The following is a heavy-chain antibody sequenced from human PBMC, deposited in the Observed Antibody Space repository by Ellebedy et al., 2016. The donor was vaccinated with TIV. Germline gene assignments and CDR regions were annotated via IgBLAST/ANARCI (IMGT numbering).Heavy chain of an antibody. V-gene: IGHV1-18*01. CDR1: GYTFTSYG. CDR2: ISAYNGNT. J-gene: IGHJ6*02. D-gene: IGHD3-3*01. Sequence: AASVKVSCKASGYTFTSYGISWVRQAPGQGLEWMGWISAYNGNTNYAQKLQGRVTMTTDTSTSTAYMERRSLRSDDTAVYYCARDRRRIVRFLEWFGDRYYGMDVWGQGTTVTVSS. CDR3: ARDRRRIVRFLEWFGDRYYGMDV.